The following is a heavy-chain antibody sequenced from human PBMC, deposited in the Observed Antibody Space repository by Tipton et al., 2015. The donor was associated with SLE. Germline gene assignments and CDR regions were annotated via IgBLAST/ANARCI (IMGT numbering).Heavy chain of an antibody. J-gene: IGHJ4*02. CDR2: INHSGST. CDR1: GGSFSAYY. CDR3: ARGGGTIFGVLIIRRGPIDY. Sequence: LRLSCAVYGGSFSAYYWSWIRQPPGKGLEWIGEINHSGSTNYNPSLKSRVTISVDTSKNQFSLKLSSVTAADTAVYYCARGGGTIFGVLIIRRGPIDYWGQGTLVTVSS. V-gene: IGHV4-34*01. D-gene: IGHD3-3*01.